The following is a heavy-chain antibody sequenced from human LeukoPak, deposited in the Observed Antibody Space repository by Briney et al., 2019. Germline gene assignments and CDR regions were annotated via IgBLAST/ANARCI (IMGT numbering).Heavy chain of an antibody. D-gene: IGHD3-3*01. V-gene: IGHV3-21*01. J-gene: IGHJ4*02. Sequence: GGSLRLSCAASGFTFSSYSMNWVRQAPGKGLEWVSSISSSSSYIYYADSVKGRFTISRDNAKNSLYLQMNSLRAEDTAVYYCARDLRFLEWLSPFDYWGQGTWSPSPQ. CDR2: ISSSSSYI. CDR3: ARDLRFLEWLSPFDY. CDR1: GFTFSSYS.